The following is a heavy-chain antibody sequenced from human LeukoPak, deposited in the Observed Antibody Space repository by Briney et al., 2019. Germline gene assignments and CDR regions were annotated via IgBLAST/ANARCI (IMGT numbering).Heavy chain of an antibody. J-gene: IGHJ6*02. V-gene: IGHV5-51*01. Sequence: PGESLKISCKGSGYSFTSYWIGWVRQMPGKGLEWMGIIYPGDSDTRYSPSFQGQVTISDDKSISTAYLQWSSLKASDTAMYYCARQGTTVTSSLYSYYYSGTDVWGQGTTVTVSS. CDR1: GYSFTSYW. D-gene: IGHD4-17*01. CDR3: ARQGTTVTSSLYSYYYSGTDV. CDR2: IYPGDSDT.